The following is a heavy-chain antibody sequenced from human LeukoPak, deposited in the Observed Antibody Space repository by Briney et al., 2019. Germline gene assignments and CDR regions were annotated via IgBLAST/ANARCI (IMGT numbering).Heavy chain of an antibody. CDR2: MFYRGST. V-gene: IGHV4-39*07. CDR3: VRIHTSGWNEHD. CDR1: GGSMSRSSYY. J-gene: IGHJ4*02. D-gene: IGHD6-19*01. Sequence: SETLSLTCTVSGGSMSRSSYYWGWIRQPPGKGLEWLGSMFYRGSTYYNPSLKSRVTISVDTSKNQFSLNLTSVTAADTAVYYCVRIHTSGWNEHDWGQGTLVTVSS.